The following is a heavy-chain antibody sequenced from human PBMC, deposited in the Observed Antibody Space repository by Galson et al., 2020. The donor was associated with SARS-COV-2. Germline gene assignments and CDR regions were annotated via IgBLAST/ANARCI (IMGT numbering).Heavy chain of an antibody. Sequence: SQTHSLTCAISGDSVSGNTVAWNWIRQSPSRGLEWLGRTYYRSRCSNDYAESVKRRISINPDTSKNQFSLQLNSVTPEDTAVYYCGREHGYYLSLDYWGQGTQVTVSS. D-gene: IGHD3-22*01. CDR3: GREHGYYLSLDY. CDR2: TYYRSRCSN. V-gene: IGHV6-1*01. J-gene: IGHJ4*02. CDR1: GDSVSGNTVA.